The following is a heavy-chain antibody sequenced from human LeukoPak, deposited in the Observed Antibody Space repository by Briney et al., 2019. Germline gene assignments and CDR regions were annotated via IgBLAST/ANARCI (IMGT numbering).Heavy chain of an antibody. J-gene: IGHJ4*02. V-gene: IGHV3-48*01. D-gene: IGHD1-14*01. CDR2: ISSSSTI. Sequence: PGGSLRLSCAASGFTFSSYSMNWVRQAPGKGLEWVSYISSSSTIYYADSVKGRFTISRDNAKNSLYLQMNSLRAEDTAVYYCARGGEPSEGWGQGTLVTVSS. CDR1: GFTFSSYS. CDR3: ARGGEPSEG.